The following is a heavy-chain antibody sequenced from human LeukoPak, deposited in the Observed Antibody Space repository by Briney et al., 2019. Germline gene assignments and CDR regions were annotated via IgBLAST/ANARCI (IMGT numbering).Heavy chain of an antibody. D-gene: IGHD4-17*01. Sequence: PGGSLRLSCAASGFTFSSYAMSWVRQAPGKGLEWVSAISGSGSTYYADSVKGRFTISRDNSKNTLYLQMNSLRAEDTAVYYCAKVGPVTTSRYYFDYWGQGTLVTVSS. CDR2: ISGSGST. V-gene: IGHV3-23*01. J-gene: IGHJ4*02. CDR1: GFTFSSYA. CDR3: AKVGPVTTSRYYFDY.